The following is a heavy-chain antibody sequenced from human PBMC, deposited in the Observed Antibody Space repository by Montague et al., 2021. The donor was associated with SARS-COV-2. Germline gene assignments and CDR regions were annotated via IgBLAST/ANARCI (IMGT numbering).Heavy chain of an antibody. CDR3: VSLWKYGSGSHYAPWDYYNYGVDV. CDR1: GGSLSGYY. J-gene: IGHJ6*02. Sequence: SGTLSLTCAVYGGSLSGYYWGWIRQSPDKGLEWIGNIYYSGSTYYNPSLKSRVTISVDTSKYQFSLKLSSVTAADTAVYYCVSLWKYGSGSHYAPWDYYNYGVDVWGQGTTVTVSS. V-gene: IGHV4-34*01. D-gene: IGHD3-10*01. CDR2: IYYSGST.